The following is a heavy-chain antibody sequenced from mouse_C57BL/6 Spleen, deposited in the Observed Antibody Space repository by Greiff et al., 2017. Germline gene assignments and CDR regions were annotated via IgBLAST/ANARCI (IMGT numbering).Heavy chain of an antibody. V-gene: IGHV1-82*01. CDR2: IYPGDGDT. CDR1: GYAFSSSW. CDR3: AREGDGYRGAY. Sequence: VQLQQSGPELVKPGASVKISCKASGYAFSSSWMNWVKQRPGKGLEWIGRIYPGDGDTNYNGKFKGKATLTADKSSSTAYMQLSSLTSEDSAVYFCAREGDGYRGAYWGQGTLVTVSA. D-gene: IGHD2-3*01. J-gene: IGHJ3*01.